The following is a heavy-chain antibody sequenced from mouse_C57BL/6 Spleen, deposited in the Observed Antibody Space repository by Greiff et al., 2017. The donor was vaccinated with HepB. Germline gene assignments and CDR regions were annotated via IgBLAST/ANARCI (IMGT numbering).Heavy chain of an antibody. CDR3: ARNRDGYAMDY. J-gene: IGHJ4*01. CDR2: IHPNSGST. D-gene: IGHD4-1*01. CDR1: GYTFTSYW. Sequence: QVQLKQPGAELVKPGASVKLSCKASGYTFTSYWMHWVKQRPGQGLEWIGMIHPNSGSTNYNEKFKSKATLTVDKSSSTAYMQLSSLTSEDSAVYYCARNRDGYAMDYWGQGTSVTVSS. V-gene: IGHV1-64*01.